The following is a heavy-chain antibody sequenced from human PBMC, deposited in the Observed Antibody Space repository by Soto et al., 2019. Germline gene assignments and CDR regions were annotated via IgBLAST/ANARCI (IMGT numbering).Heavy chain of an antibody. J-gene: IGHJ3*02. D-gene: IGHD5-12*01. CDR3: AHRRRWLQVDAFDI. CDR1: GVSLSTSGVG. CDR2: IYWNDEK. Sequence: QITLRESGPTLVKPTQTLTLTCTFSGVSLSTSGVGVGWIRQPPGKALEWLALIYWNDEKRYNPSLKSRLTITKDCSKNQVVLTMTNMDPVDTATYYCAHRRRWLQVDAFDIWGQGTMVTVSS. V-gene: IGHV2-5*01.